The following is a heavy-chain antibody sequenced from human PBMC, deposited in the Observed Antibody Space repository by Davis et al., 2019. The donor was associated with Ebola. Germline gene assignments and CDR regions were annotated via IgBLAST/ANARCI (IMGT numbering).Heavy chain of an antibody. J-gene: IGHJ5*01. D-gene: IGHD6-13*01. Sequence: GESLKISCAASGFTFSNAWMSWVRQAPGKGLEWVGRIKRNTDGGTTDYAAPVKGRFTISRDDSQNTLYLQMNSLKTEDTAVYYCTTAQTDSSSWLDSWGQGTLVTASS. CDR2: IKRNTDGGTT. V-gene: IGHV3-15*01. CDR1: GFTFSNAW. CDR3: TTAQTDSSSWLDS.